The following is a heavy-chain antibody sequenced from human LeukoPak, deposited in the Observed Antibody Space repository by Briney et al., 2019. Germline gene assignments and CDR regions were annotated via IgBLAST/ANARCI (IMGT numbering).Heavy chain of an antibody. CDR1: GGSFSGYY. CDR2: INHSGST. CDR3: AREPVYSSSWYDYCYGMDV. J-gene: IGHJ6*02. V-gene: IGHV4-34*01. Sequence: SSETLSLTCAVYGGSFSGYYWSWIRQPPGKGLEWIGEINHSGSTNYNPSLKSRVTISVDTSKNQFSLKLSSVTAADTAVYYCAREPVYSSSWYDYCYGMDVWGQGTTVTVSS. D-gene: IGHD6-13*01.